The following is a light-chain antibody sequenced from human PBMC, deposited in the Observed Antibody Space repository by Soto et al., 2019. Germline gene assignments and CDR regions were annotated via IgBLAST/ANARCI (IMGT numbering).Light chain of an antibody. CDR1: SSIIGSNT. CDR2: SNN. Sequence: QSVLTQPPSASGTPGQRVTMSCCGSSSIIGSNTVNWYQQLPGTAPKLLIYSNNQRPSGVPDRFSGSKSGTSASLAISWLLSEDEADYYCSTWDDSLSALVVFGGGTKLTVL. J-gene: IGLJ2*01. CDR3: STWDDSLSALVV. V-gene: IGLV1-44*01.